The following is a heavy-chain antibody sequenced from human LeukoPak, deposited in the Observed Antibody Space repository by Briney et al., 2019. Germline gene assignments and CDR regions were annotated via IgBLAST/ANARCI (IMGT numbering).Heavy chain of an antibody. CDR3: AKSRLYSSGSTDY. CDR2: ISSDGSNK. CDR1: GFSFSAFG. V-gene: IGHV3-30*18. Sequence: RSLRLSCAACGFSFSAFGMHWVRQAPGKGLEWVAVISSDGSNKYYTDSVKGRFTISRDNSKNTLYMEMNSLRPEDTAVYYCAKSRLYSSGSTDYWGQGTLVTVSS. D-gene: IGHD6-19*01. J-gene: IGHJ4*02.